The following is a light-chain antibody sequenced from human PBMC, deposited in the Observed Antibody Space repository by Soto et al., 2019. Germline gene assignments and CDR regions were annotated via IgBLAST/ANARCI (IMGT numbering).Light chain of an antibody. CDR3: AAWDDSLSGVV. Sequence: QSVLTQPPSASGTPGQRVTVSCSGSSSNIGINYVYWYQQLPGTAPKLLIYRNNQRPSGVPDRFSGSKSGTSASLASSGLRSEDEADYYCAAWDDSLSGVVFGGGTKLTVL. CDR1: SSNIGINY. J-gene: IGLJ2*01. V-gene: IGLV1-47*01. CDR2: RNN.